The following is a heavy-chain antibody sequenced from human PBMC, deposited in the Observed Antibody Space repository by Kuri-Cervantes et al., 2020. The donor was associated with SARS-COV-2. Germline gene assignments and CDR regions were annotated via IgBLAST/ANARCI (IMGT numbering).Heavy chain of an antibody. CDR3: ATGSYYVAYDY. CDR1: GFTFSSYA. CDR2: IYSGGST. V-gene: IGHV3-53*01. D-gene: IGHD1-26*01. Sequence: ETLSLTCAASGFTFSSYAMSWVRQAPGKGLEWVSVIYSGGSTYYADSVKGRFTISRDNSKNTLYLQMNSLRAEDTAVYYCATGSYYVAYDYWGQGTLVTVSS. J-gene: IGHJ4*02.